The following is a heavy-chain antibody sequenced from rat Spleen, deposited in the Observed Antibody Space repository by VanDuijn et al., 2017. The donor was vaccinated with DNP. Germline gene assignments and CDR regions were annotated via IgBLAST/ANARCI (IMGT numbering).Heavy chain of an antibody. CDR2: IIHDGSSI. J-gene: IGHJ2*01. CDR1: GFTFSDYN. V-gene: IGHV5-7*01. Sequence: EVQLVESGGGLVQPGGSLKLSCAASGFTFSDYNMAWVRQAPKKGLEWVATIIHDGSSIDYRDSVKGRFTASRDNAKRILYLQMDSLRSEDTATYYCAKPDHWGQGVIVTVSS. CDR3: AKPDH.